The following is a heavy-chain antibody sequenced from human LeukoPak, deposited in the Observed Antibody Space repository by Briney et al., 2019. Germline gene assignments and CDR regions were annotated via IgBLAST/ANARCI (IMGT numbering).Heavy chain of an antibody. CDR3: ARGIGINWFDP. J-gene: IGHJ5*02. D-gene: IGHD3-3*02. CDR2: ISSSSSYI. CDR1: GFTFSSYS. V-gene: IGHV3-21*01. Sequence: GGSLRLSCAASGFTFSSYSMNWVRQAPGKGLEWFSSISSSSSYIYYADSVKGRFTISRDNAKNSLYLQMNSLRAEDTAVYYCARGIGINWFDPWGQGTLVTVSS.